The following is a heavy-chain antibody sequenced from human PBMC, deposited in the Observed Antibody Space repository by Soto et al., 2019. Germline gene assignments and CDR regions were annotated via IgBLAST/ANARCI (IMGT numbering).Heavy chain of an antibody. CDR1: GLTVTSNY. J-gene: IGHJ2*01. D-gene: IGHD3-16*01. Sequence: EVQLEESGGGLTQPGGSLRLPFGASGLTVTSNYITWSGQAPGKGLEGVLIVYNDGTSSYADSLKGRFTISRDYSKNALYLQMSNLRVDDTAVYHCARDWGGNTEPYWYFDLWGRGTLVTVSS. CDR2: VYNDGTS. V-gene: IGHV3-53*01. CDR3: ARDWGGNTEPYWYFDL.